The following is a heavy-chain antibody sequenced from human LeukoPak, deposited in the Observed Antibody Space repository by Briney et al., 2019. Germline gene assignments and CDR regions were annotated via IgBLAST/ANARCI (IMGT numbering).Heavy chain of an antibody. CDR3: ARRNYDFWSGYYMEQKYYYGMDV. D-gene: IGHD3-3*01. J-gene: IGHJ6*02. CDR2: ISAYNGNT. CDR1: GYTFTGYY. Sequence: ASVKVSCKASGYTFTGYYMHWVRQAPGQGLEWMGWISAYNGNTNYAQKLQGRVTMTTDTSTSTAYMELRSLRSDDTAVYYCARRNYDFWSGYYMEQKYYYGMDVWGQGTTVTVSS. V-gene: IGHV1-18*04.